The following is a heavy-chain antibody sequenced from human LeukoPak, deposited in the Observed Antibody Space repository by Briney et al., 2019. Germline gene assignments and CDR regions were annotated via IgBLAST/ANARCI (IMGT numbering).Heavy chain of an antibody. CDR3: ATDYYDSSGYYGVPHY. J-gene: IGHJ4*02. Sequence: GGPLRLSCAASGFTFDDYPMHWVRQGPGKGLVWVSRINSDGSSTSYADSVKGRFTISRDNAKNTLYLQMNSLRAEDTAVYYCATDYYDSSGYYGVPHYWGQGTLVTVSS. CDR1: GFTFDDYP. D-gene: IGHD3-22*01. V-gene: IGHV3-74*01. CDR2: INSDGSST.